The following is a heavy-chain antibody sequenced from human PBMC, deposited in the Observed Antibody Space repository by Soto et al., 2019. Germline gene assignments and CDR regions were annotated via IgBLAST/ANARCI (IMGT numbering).Heavy chain of an antibody. CDR1: GGTFSSYA. J-gene: IGHJ1*01. D-gene: IGHD3-22*01. CDR3: ARFDSSGYYNEYFQH. Sequence: QVQLVQSGAEVKKPGSSVKVSCKASGGTFSSYAISWVRQAPGQGLEWMGGIIPIFGTANYAQKFQGRVTITADESTSTAYMELSSLRSEDTAVYDCARFDSSGYYNEYFQHWGQGTLVTVSS. V-gene: IGHV1-69*01. CDR2: IIPIFGTA.